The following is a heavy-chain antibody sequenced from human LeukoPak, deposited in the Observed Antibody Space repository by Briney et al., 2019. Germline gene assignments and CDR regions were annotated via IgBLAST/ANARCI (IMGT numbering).Heavy chain of an antibody. CDR1: GGSISSGSYY. D-gene: IGHD6-6*01. J-gene: IGHJ2*01. Sequence: SQTLSLTCTVSGGSISSGSYYWSWIRQPAGKGLEWIGRIYTSGSTNYNPSLKSRVTISVDTSKNQLSLKLSSVTAADTAVYYCARGSARAFRWYFDLWGRGTLVTVSS. CDR3: ARGSARAFRWYFDL. CDR2: IYTSGST. V-gene: IGHV4-61*02.